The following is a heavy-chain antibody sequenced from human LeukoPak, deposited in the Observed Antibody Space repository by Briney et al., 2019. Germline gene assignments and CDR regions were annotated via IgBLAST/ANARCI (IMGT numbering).Heavy chain of an antibody. V-gene: IGHV3-21*01. Sequence: GGSLRLSCAASGFTFSSYSMNWVRQAPGKGLEWVSSISSSSSYIYYADPVKGRFTISRDNAKNSLYLQMNSLRAEDTAVYYCAKDDPKAYFDYWGQGNPVTVSS. CDR3: AKDDPKAYFDY. J-gene: IGHJ4*02. CDR2: ISSSSSYI. CDR1: GFTFSSYS.